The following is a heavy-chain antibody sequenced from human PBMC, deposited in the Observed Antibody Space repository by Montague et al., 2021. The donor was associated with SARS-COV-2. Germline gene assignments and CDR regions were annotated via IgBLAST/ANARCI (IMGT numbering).Heavy chain of an antibody. Sequence: SLRLSCAASGFTFSSYGMHWVRQAPGKGLEWVAVIWYDGSNKYYADSVKGRFTISRDNSENTLYLQMNSLRAEDTAVYYCARDRGSYDSSGYYYPPYYYYGMDVWGQGTTVTVSS. V-gene: IGHV3-33*01. CDR2: IWYDGSNK. CDR1: GFTFSSYG. CDR3: ARDRGSYDSSGYYYPPYYYYGMDV. J-gene: IGHJ6*02. D-gene: IGHD3-22*01.